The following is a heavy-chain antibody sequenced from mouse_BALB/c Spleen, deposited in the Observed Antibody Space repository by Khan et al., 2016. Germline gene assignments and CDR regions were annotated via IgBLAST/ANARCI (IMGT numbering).Heavy chain of an antibody. J-gene: IGHJ3*01. CDR2: ISYSGST. CDR1: GYSITSDYA. CDR3: ARGLGRAY. V-gene: IGHV3-2*02. D-gene: IGHD4-1*01. Sequence: EVQRQESGPGLVKPSQSLSLTCTVTGYSITSDYAWNWIRQFPGNKLEWMGYISYSGSTSYNASLKSRISITRDTSKNQFFLQLNSVPTEDTATYDCARGLGRAYWGQGTLVTVSA.